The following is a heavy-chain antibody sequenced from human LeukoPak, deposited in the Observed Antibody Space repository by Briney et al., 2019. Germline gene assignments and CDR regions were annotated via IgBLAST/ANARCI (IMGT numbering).Heavy chain of an antibody. J-gene: IGHJ5*02. D-gene: IGHD6-13*01. Sequence: GRSLGLSCAASGFTFSSYWMHWVRQAPGKGLVWVSRINSDGSDTNYADSVKGRFTISRDNAKNTLYLQMISLRAEDTAVYYCATNRSSWHHWGQGTLVTVSS. CDR3: ATNRSSWHH. CDR2: INSDGSDT. CDR1: GFTFSSYW. V-gene: IGHV3-74*01.